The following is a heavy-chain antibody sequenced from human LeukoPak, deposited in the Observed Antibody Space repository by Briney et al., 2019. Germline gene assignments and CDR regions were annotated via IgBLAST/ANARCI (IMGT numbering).Heavy chain of an antibody. CDR1: VGSLSSFY. J-gene: IGHJ5*02. Sequence: SETLSLTCTVSVGSLSSFYWNWIRQTPGGGLEWIVYFPFSGSTNYNTSLKSRVTISVDTSTKQFSLKLSSVTAADTPGYFCSDGGASGSHLHWFDPWGQGTLVTVSS. CDR2: FPFSGST. D-gene: IGHD3-10*01. V-gene: IGHV4-59*01. CDR3: SDGGASGSHLHWFDP.